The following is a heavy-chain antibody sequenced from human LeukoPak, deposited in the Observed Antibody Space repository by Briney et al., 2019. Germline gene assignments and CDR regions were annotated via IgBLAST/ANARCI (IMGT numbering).Heavy chain of an antibody. V-gene: IGHV3-30*04. CDR2: ISYDGSNK. J-gene: IGHJ4*02. Sequence: GGSLRLSCAASGFTFSSYAMHWVRQAPGKGLEWVAVISYDGSNKYYADSVKGRFTISRDNSKNTLYLQMNSLRAEDTAVYYCARDHYDILTGPDYWGQGTLVTVSS. CDR1: GFTFSSYA. D-gene: IGHD3-9*01. CDR3: ARDHYDILTGPDY.